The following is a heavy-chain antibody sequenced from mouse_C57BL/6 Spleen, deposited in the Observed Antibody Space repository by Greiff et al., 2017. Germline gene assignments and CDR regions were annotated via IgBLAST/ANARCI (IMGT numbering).Heavy chain of an antibody. V-gene: IGHV2-4*01. D-gene: IGHD1-1*01. Sequence: QVQLKQSGPGLVQPSQSLSITCTVSGFSLTSYGVHWVRQPPGKGLEWLGVIWSGGSTDYNAAFISRLSISKDNSKSQVFFKMNSLQADDTAIYYCAKNPLAYYDWYFDVWGTGTTVTVSS. CDR3: AKNPLAYYDWYFDV. CDR2: IWSGGST. J-gene: IGHJ1*03. CDR1: GFSLTSYG.